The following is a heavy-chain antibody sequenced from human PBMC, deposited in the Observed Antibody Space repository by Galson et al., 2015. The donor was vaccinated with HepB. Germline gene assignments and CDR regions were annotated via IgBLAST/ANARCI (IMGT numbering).Heavy chain of an antibody. V-gene: IGHV3-30*18. D-gene: IGHD3-22*01. CDR3: AKGTSWYDSSGYYYDYYYYGMDV. Sequence: SLRLSCAASGFTFSSYGMHWVRQAPGKGLEWVAVISYDGSNKYYADSVKGRFTISRDNSKNTLYLQMNSLRAEDTAVYYCAKGTSWYDSSGYYYDYYYYGMDVWGQGTTVPVSS. CDR1: GFTFSSYG. J-gene: IGHJ6*02. CDR2: ISYDGSNK.